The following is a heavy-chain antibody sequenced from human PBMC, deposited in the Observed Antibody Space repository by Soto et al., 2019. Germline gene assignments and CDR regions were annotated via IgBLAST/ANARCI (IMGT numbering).Heavy chain of an antibody. Sequence: PSYTLSFTCTVSGGSISSGGYYWSWIRQHPGKGLAWVGYIYYSGSTYCNPSLKSRVTIPVDTAKPQFSLQLSSVTAADTAVYYCARDSRGYYDSSGRYHYDYYGMDVWGQGTTVTVSS. J-gene: IGHJ6*02. CDR1: GGSISSGGYY. D-gene: IGHD3-22*01. CDR2: IYYSGST. V-gene: IGHV4-31*03. CDR3: ARDSRGYYDSSGRYHYDYYGMDV.